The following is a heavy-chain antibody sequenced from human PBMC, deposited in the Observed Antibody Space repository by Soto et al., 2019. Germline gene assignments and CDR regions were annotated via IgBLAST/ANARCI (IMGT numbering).Heavy chain of an antibody. Sequence: GASVKLSCKASGYTFTSCGSSWVRQATGQGFEWMGWISAYNGDTNYAQKLQGRVTMTTDASTSTAYLELRSLRSDDTAVYYCARDRGVAPPVAGNTHYYYYMDVWGKGTTVTVSS. CDR1: GYTFTSCG. V-gene: IGHV1-18*01. D-gene: IGHD6-19*01. CDR2: ISAYNGDT. J-gene: IGHJ6*03. CDR3: ARDRGVAPPVAGNTHYYYYMDV.